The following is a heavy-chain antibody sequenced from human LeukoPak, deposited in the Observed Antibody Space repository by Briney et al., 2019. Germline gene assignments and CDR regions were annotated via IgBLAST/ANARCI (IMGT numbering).Heavy chain of an antibody. CDR3: TTRLPPEGIVGATVDWFDP. Sequence: ASVKVSCKVYGYSLSEVGMHWVRQVPGKGPEWMGGVDPEDGETIYAENQGRVTMTADTSADTAYMELSSLRSEDTAVYYCTTRLPPEGIVGATVDWFDPWGQGTLVTVSS. V-gene: IGHV1-24*01. J-gene: IGHJ5*02. CDR1: GYSLSEVG. D-gene: IGHD1-26*01. CDR2: VDPEDGET.